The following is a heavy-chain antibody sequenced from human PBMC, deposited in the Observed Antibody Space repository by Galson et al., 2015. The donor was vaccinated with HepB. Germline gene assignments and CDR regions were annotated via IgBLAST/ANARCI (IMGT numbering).Heavy chain of an antibody. J-gene: IGHJ4*02. V-gene: IGHV5-51*03. D-gene: IGHD1-26*01. CDR3: AREGGHGLQNQQIVGAAGFDC. CDR2: IYPGDSDT. Sequence: QSGAEVKKPGESLKISCKGSGYSFTNYWIGWVRQMPGKGLEWMGIIYPGDSDTRYSPSFQGQVTISADKSISTAYLQWSSLKASDTATYYCAREGGHGLQNQQIVGAAGFDCWGQGTLITVSS. CDR1: GYSFTNYW.